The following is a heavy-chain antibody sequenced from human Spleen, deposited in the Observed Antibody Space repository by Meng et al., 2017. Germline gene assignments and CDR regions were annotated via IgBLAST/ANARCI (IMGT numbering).Heavy chain of an antibody. CDR1: GFTVSNNY. Sequence: GESLKISCAASGFTVSNNYMSWVRQAPGKGLEWVSMIYSGGSTYYADSVKGRFTVSRDNSKNTLDLQMDRLRPEDTAVYYCARDEALYYYDSDRADSWYFALWGRGTLVTVSS. V-gene: IGHV3-53*05. D-gene: IGHD3-22*01. J-gene: IGHJ2*01. CDR2: IYSGGST. CDR3: ARDEALYYYDSDRADSWYFAL.